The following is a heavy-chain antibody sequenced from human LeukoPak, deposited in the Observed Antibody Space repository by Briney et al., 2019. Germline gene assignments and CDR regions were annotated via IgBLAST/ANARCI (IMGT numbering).Heavy chain of an antibody. CDR3: ARRSLVRTVGYYYGMDV. CDR1: GGSTSSDY. D-gene: IGHD1-26*01. J-gene: IGHJ6*02. V-gene: IGHV4-59*08. Sequence: PSETLSLTCTVSGGSTSSDYWSWIRQPPGKGLEWIGYIYYSGSTNYDPSLKSRATISVDTSKKQFSLKLSSVTAADTAVYYCARRSLVRTVGYYYGMDVWGQGTTVTVSS. CDR2: IYYSGST.